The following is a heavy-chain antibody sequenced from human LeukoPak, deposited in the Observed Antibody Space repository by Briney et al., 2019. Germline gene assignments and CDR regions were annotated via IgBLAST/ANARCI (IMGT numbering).Heavy chain of an antibody. D-gene: IGHD3-3*01. Sequence: PGGSLRLSCAASGFTFSSYWMSLVRQAPGKGLEWVANIKQDGREKYYVDSVKGRFTISRDNAKNSLYLQMNSLRAEDTAVYYCAGPSTYYDFWSGLNWGQGTLVTVSS. V-gene: IGHV3-7*01. CDR1: GFTFSSYW. J-gene: IGHJ4*02. CDR2: IKQDGREK. CDR3: AGPSTYYDFWSGLN.